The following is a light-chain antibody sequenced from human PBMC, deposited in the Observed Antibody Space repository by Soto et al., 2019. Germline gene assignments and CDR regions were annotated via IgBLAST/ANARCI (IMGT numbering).Light chain of an antibody. CDR3: QPYNDNRT. CDR2: KAS. CDR1: QSVSRW. V-gene: IGKV1-5*03. Sequence: DIQMTQSPSTLSASVGDRVTITCRASQSVSRWLAWYQQKPGKAPKLLIYKASTLESGVPSRFSGSGSGTDFTLAISSLQPDDSATYYCQPYNDNRTFGNGTKVEIK. J-gene: IGKJ1*01.